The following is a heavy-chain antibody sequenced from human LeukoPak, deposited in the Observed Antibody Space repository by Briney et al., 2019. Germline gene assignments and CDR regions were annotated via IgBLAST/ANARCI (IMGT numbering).Heavy chain of an antibody. Sequence: SVKVSCKASGGTFSSYAISCVRQAPGQGLEWMGRIIPIFGTANYAQKFQGRVTITTDESTSTAYMELSSLRSEDTAVYYCASRYVNTVTNEEGGYWGQGTLVTVST. D-gene: IGHD4-17*01. CDR2: IIPIFGTA. CDR3: ASRYVNTVTNEEGGY. CDR1: GGTFSSYA. J-gene: IGHJ4*02. V-gene: IGHV1-69*05.